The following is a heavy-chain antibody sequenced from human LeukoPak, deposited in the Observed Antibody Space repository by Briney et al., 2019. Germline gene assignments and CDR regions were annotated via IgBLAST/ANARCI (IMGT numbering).Heavy chain of an antibody. Sequence: SETLSLTCAVYGGSFSGYYWSWIRHPPGKGLEWIGEINHSGSTNYNPSLKSRVTISVDTSKNQFSLKLSSVTAADTAVYYCARFLGYCSSTSCSLSSYFDYWGQGTLVTVSS. J-gene: IGHJ4*02. D-gene: IGHD2-2*01. V-gene: IGHV4-34*01. CDR2: INHSGST. CDR3: ARFLGYCSSTSCSLSSYFDY. CDR1: GGSFSGYY.